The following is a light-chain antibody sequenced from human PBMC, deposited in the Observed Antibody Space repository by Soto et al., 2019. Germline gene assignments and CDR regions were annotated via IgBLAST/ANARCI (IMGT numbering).Light chain of an antibody. CDR2: DVS. CDR1: QSTNRW. Sequence: DIQMTQSPSTLSASLGDRVTITCRASQSTNRWFAWYQQKLGKAPKVLIYDVSSLESGVPSRFSSSESGTEFALTITSLQPDDFETNCYQQYNSYSGTFCPGTNVEIK. CDR3: QQYNSYSGT. J-gene: IGKJ3*01. V-gene: IGKV1-5*01.